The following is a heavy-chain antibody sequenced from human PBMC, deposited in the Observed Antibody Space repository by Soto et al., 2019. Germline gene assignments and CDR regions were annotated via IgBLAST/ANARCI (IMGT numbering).Heavy chain of an antibody. CDR1: GYTFSDYY. Sequence: GASVKVSCKASGYTFSDYYIHWVRQAPGQGLEWMGWINPNSGGTKYAPKFQGGVTMTRDTSITTAYMELSRLRSGDTAVYYCAREPATAKREGVDFGGQGPLVTVSS. D-gene: IGHD1-1*01. J-gene: IGHJ4*02. CDR3: AREPATAKREGVDF. CDR2: INPNSGGT. V-gene: IGHV1-2*02.